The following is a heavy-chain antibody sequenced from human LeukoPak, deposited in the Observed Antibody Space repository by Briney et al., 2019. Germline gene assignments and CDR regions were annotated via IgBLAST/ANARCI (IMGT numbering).Heavy chain of an antibody. CDR2: ISRGRSSR. V-gene: IGHV3-11*01. Sequence: PGGSLRLSCAASGFTFSDYYMNWIRQTPGKGLEGVSYISRGRSSRYYADSVNGRFTISRDNGKTSLYLQMNSLRAEDTAVYYCARGPGAFDIWGQGTMVTVSS. D-gene: IGHD7-27*01. CDR3: ARGPGAFDI. CDR1: GFTFSDYY. J-gene: IGHJ3*02.